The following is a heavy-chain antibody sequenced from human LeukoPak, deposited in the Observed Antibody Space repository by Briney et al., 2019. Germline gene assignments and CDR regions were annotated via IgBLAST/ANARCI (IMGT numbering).Heavy chain of an antibody. CDR1: GFTFGDYV. CDR2: IRSKAYGGTT. Sequence: GGSLRLSCTASGFTFGDYVMSWVRQAPGKGLGGVGFIRSKAYGGTTKNAASGKGRFTISRDDSRSIAYLQMNSLKTEDTAVYYCTRRYNYDSSGYYYVRDAFDIWGQGTMVTVSS. V-gene: IGHV3-49*04. D-gene: IGHD3-22*01. J-gene: IGHJ3*02. CDR3: TRRYNYDSSGYYYVRDAFDI.